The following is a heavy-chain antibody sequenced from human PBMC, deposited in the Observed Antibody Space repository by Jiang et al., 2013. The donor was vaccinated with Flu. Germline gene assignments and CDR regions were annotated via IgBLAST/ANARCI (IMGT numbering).Heavy chain of an antibody. CDR3: ARIRATMVRGVDLYYFDY. D-gene: IGHD3-10*01. J-gene: IGHJ4*02. Sequence: KPTQTLTLTCTFSGFSLSTSGMCVSWIRQPPGKALEWLARIDWDDDKYYSTSLKTRLTISKDTSKNQVVLTMTNMDPVDTATYYCARIRATMVRGVDLYYFDYWGQGTLVTVSS. CDR2: IDWDDDK. V-gene: IGHV2-70*11. CDR1: GFSLSTSGMC.